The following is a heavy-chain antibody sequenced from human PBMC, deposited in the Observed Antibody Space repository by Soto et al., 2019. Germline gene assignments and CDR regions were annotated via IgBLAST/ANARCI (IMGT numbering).Heavy chain of an antibody. CDR1: GYTLTSYG. Sequence: QVQLVQSGAEVKKPGASVKVSCKASGYTLTSYGISWVRQAPGQGLEWMGWISAYNCNTNYAQKLQGRVTRTPDTSTSTVDMELGSRRSDDTAVYYCATDRSFYSDYWGQGTLVTVSA. D-gene: IGHD3-10*01. CDR2: ISAYNCNT. J-gene: IGHJ4*02. V-gene: IGHV1-18*01. CDR3: ATDRSFYSDY.